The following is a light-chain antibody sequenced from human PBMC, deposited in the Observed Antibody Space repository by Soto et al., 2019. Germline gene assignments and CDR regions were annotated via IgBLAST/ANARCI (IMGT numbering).Light chain of an antibody. CDR3: QQYGISPSYT. CDR1: QGLSSSY. CDR2: GAS. J-gene: IGKJ2*01. V-gene: IGKV3-20*01. Sequence: EIVLTQSPGALSLSPGEGATLSCRASQGLSSSYVAWYQQKLGQPPRLLIYGASNRATGIPDRFSGSWSGTEFTLTISRLEPEDFAVYYCQQYGISPSYTFAQGTKVDIK.